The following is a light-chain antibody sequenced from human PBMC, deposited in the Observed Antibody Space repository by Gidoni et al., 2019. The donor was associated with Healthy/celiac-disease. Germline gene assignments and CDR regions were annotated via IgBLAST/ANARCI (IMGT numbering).Light chain of an antibody. CDR3: QQYDNLPPFT. CDR2: DAS. CDR1: QDISNY. J-gene: IGKJ3*01. Sequence: DIQMTQSPSSLSASVGDRVTITCQASQDISNYLTWYQQKPGKAPKLLIYDASNLETGVPSRFSGSGSGTDFTFTISSLQPEDIATYYCQQYDNLPPFTFGPGTKVDIK. V-gene: IGKV1-33*01.